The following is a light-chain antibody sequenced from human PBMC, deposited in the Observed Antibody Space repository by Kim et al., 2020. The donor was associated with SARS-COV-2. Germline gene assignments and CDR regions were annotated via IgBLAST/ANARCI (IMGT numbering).Light chain of an antibody. J-gene: IGKJ2*03. Sequence: MSNLNCKSSQTVLYTSNNKNYLAWYQQKPGQAPKLLIYWASIRESGVSDRFSGSGSETDFTLTISSLQAEDVAVYYCQQYYSTPPSFGQGTKLEI. CDR2: WAS. CDR1: QTVLYTSNNKNY. V-gene: IGKV4-1*01. CDR3: QQYYSTPPS.